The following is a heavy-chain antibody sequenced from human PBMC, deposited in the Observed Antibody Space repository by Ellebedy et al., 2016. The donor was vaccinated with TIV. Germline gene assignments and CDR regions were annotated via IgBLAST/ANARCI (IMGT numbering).Heavy chain of an antibody. Sequence: MPSETLSLTCTVSGDSMSTYYWGWIRQPPGKGLEWIGNIYYSGSTDYNPSLKSRVTISADTSKNQFSLKLSSVTAADTAVYYCARDYSGWFDYWGQGTLVTVSS. CDR2: IYYSGST. D-gene: IGHD6-19*01. CDR3: ARDYSGWFDY. V-gene: IGHV4-59*01. J-gene: IGHJ4*02. CDR1: GDSMSTYY.